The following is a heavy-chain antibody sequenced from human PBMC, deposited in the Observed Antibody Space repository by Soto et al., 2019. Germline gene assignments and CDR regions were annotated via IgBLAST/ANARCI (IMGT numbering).Heavy chain of an antibody. Sequence: GGSLRLSCAASGFTFSSYGMHWVRQAPGKGLEWVAVIWYDGSNKYYADSVKGRFTISRDNSKNTLYLQMNSLRAEDTAVYYCARENWNTIFGVVQRSPYYYYYYMDVWGKGTTVTVSS. CDR1: GFTFSSYG. CDR2: IWYDGSNK. CDR3: ARENWNTIFGVVQRSPYYYYYYMDV. V-gene: IGHV3-33*01. D-gene: IGHD3-3*01. J-gene: IGHJ6*03.